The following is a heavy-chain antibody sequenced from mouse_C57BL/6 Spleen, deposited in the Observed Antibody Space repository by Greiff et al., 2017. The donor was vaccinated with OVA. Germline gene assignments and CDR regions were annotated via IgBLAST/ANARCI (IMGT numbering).Heavy chain of an antibody. J-gene: IGHJ2*01. Sequence: EVQLQQSGPELVKPGASVKISCKASGYTFTDYYMNWVKQSHGKSLEWIGDINPNNGGTSYNQKFKGKATLTVDKSSSTAYMELRSLTSEDSAVYYCARVHWDAYYYFDYWSQGTTLTVSS. CDR2: INPNNGGT. CDR3: ARVHWDAYYYFDY. V-gene: IGHV1-26*01. D-gene: IGHD4-1*01. CDR1: GYTFTDYY.